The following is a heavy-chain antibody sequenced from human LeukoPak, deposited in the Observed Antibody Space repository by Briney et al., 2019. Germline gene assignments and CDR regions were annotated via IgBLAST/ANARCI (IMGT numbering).Heavy chain of an antibody. CDR1: GFTFDDYA. J-gene: IGHJ6*02. CDR3: AKDIVVVPAAMVYYYYYGMDV. D-gene: IGHD2-2*01. CDR2: ISWNSGSI. V-gene: IGHV3-9*01. Sequence: GGSLRLSCAASGFTFDDYAMHWVRQAPGKGLEWVSGISWNSGSIGYADSVKGRFTISRDNAKNSLYLQMNSLRAEDTAVYYCAKDIVVVPAAMVYYYYYGMDVWGQGTTVTVSS.